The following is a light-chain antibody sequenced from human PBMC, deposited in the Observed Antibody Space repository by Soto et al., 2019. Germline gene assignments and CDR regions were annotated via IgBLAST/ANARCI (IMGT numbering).Light chain of an antibody. V-gene: IGLV2-14*03. CDR1: SSYFGGYNY. CDR3: SSYTSSTTFV. CDR2: YVT. J-gene: IGLJ1*01. Sequence: QSVLTQPASVSVSPGQSITISFTGTSSYFGGYNYFSWYQQHPGKSPKLMICYVTNRPSWVSNLFSVSNSYNTSSLTSSGLQAEDEAEYDCSSYTSSTTFVFGTGTKVTVL.